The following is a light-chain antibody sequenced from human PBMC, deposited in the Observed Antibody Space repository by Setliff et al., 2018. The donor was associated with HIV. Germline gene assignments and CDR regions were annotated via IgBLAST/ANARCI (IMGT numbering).Light chain of an antibody. CDR3: CSNTGSNTYV. V-gene: IGLV2-23*01. J-gene: IGLJ1*01. Sequence: QSVLTQPASVSGSPGQSITISCTGTSGDVGRYNLVSWYQQQPGKPPKLMIYQASKRPSGFSNRFSGSKSGNTASLTISGLQAEDEADYYCCSNTGSNTYVFGTGTRSPS. CDR2: QAS. CDR1: SGDVGRYNL.